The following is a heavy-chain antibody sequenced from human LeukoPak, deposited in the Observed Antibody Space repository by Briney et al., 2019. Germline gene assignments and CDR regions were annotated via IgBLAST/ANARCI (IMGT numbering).Heavy chain of an antibody. D-gene: IGHD3-16*02. J-gene: IGHJ5*02. CDR3: ARAVYDYVWGSCRLSRFDP. V-gene: IGHV3-7*01. CDR1: GFTFSSYW. CDR2: IKQDGSEK. Sequence: GGSLRLSCAASGFTFSSYWMSWVRQAPGKGLEWVANIKQDGSEKYYVDSVKGRFTISRDNAKNSLYLQMNSLRAEDTAVYYCARAVYDYVWGSCRLSRFDPWGQGTLVTVSS.